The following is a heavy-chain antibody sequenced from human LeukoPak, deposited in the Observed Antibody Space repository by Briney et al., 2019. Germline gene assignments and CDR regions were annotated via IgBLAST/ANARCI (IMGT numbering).Heavy chain of an antibody. CDR3: ARDGFDFWSGYSTSYNWFDP. J-gene: IGHJ5*02. CDR2: ISAYNGNT. V-gene: IGHV1-18*01. Sequence: ASVKVSFKASGYTFTSYGISWVRQAPGQGLEWMGWISAYNGNTNYAQKLQGRVTMTTDTSTSTAYMELRSLRSDDTAVYYCARDGFDFWSGYSTSYNWFDPWGQGTLVTVSS. D-gene: IGHD3-3*01. CDR1: GYTFTSYG.